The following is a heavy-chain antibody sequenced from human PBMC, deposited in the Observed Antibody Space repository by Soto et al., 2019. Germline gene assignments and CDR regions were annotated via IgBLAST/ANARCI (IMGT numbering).Heavy chain of an antibody. CDR3: ARGGWTTYYSPFFDY. CDR2: IYWDDDK. Sequence: QITLKESGPTLVRPTQTLTLTCTFSGFSLSSSGVGVGWIRQPPGKALEWLALIYWDDDKRYSPSLKSTLTITKDTSKNQVVPTLTKLDTVDTATYYCARGGWTTYYSPFFDYWGQGTLVTGSS. D-gene: IGHD3-10*01. J-gene: IGHJ4*02. CDR1: GFSLSSSGVG. V-gene: IGHV2-5*02.